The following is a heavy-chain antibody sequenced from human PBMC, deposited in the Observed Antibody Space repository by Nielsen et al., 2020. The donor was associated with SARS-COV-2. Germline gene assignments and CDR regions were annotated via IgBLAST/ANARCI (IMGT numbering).Heavy chain of an antibody. Sequence: GGSLRLSCAASGFTVSSNYMSWVRQAPGKGLEWVSVINGGGSTDYADSVKDRFSIPRDNSKNTLYLQMNSLRAEDTAVYYCARRVWPYYYYMDVWGKGTTVTVAS. CDR3: ARRVWPYYYYMDV. V-gene: IGHV3-66*01. CDR2: INGGGST. J-gene: IGHJ6*03. CDR1: GFTVSSNY.